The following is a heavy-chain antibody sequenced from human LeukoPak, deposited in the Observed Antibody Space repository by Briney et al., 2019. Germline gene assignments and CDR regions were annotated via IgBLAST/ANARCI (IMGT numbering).Heavy chain of an antibody. J-gene: IGHJ4*02. V-gene: IGHV3-23*01. CDR3: ARVPLYTRSYYFDY. D-gene: IGHD6-13*01. Sequence: GGSLRLSCAASGFTFSSYAMSWVRQAPGKGLEWVSAFSGSGGSTYYVDSVKGRFTISRDNSKNTLYLQMNSLRAEDTAVYYCARVPLYTRSYYFDYWGQGTLVTVSS. CDR2: FSGSGGST. CDR1: GFTFSSYA.